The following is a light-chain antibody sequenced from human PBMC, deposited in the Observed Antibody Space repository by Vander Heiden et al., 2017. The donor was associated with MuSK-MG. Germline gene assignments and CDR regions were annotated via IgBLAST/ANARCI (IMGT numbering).Light chain of an antibody. J-gene: IGLJ3*02. Sequence: QSVLTQPPSASAPPRQSVPITCPGSISNVGANPVNWYQQLPGTAPKLLIYSDGLRPSGVPGRFSGFKSGTSASLAISGLQSEDEADYYCAAWDDSLQGRVFGGGTKLTVL. CDR3: AAWDDSLQGRV. V-gene: IGLV1-44*01. CDR2: SDG. CDR1: ISNVGANP.